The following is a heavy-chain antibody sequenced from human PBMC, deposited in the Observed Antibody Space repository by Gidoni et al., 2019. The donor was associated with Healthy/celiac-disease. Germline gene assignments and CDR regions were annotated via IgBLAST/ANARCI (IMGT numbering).Heavy chain of an antibody. CDR2: ISGSGGST. J-gene: IGHJ4*02. D-gene: IGHD3-10*01. CDR3: AKDGEEEYYYGSGSTSG. Sequence: EVQLVESGGGLVQPGGSLRLSCAASGFTFSSYAMSWVRQAPGKGLEWVSAISGSGGSTYYADSVKGRFTISRDNSKNTLYLQMNSLRAEDTAVYYCAKDGEEEYYYGSGSTSGWGQGTLVTVSS. CDR1: GFTFSSYA. V-gene: IGHV3-23*04.